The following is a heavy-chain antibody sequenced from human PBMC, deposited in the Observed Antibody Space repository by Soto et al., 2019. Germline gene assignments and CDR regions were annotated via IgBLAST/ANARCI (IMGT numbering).Heavy chain of an antibody. CDR2: IIPIFGTA. V-gene: IGHV1-69*01. CDR1: GGTFSSYA. J-gene: IGHJ6*02. D-gene: IGHD3-10*01. CDR3: ARWLTAGSAYYYYYGMDV. Sequence: QVQLVQSGAEVKKPGSSVKVSCKASGGTFSSYAISWVRQAPGQGLEWMGGIIPIFGTANYAQKFQGRVTITADESTSTAHMELSSLRSEDTAVYYCARWLTAGSAYYYYYGMDVWGQGTTVTVSS.